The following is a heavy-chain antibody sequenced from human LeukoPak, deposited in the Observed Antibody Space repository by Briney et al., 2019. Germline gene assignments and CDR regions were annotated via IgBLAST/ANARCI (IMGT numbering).Heavy chain of an antibody. CDR2: ISWQSNTR. D-gene: IGHD3-3*01. CDR3: VKDRDFWSGLDV. V-gene: IGHV3-9*01. Sequence: PGRSLRLSCAASGFFFDDYGMHWVRQVPGKGLEWVSGISWQSNTRKHADSVRGRFTISRGNAKNSLYLQMNSLKLEDTALYYCVKDRDFWSGLDVWGQGTMVTVS. CDR1: GFFFDDYG. J-gene: IGHJ6*02.